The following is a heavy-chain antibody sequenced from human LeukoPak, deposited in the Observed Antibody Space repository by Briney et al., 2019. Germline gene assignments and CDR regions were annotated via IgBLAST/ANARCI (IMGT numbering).Heavy chain of an antibody. CDR2: IKSDGST. J-gene: IGHJ1*01. Sequence: GGSLRLSCAASGFTFSSYWMHWVRQAPGKGLVWVSRIKSDGSTNYADSVKGRFTISRDKTKNTVSLQINSLRAEDTGVYYCARAPSEIGGYYPEYFRHWGQGTLVTVSS. CDR1: GFTFSSYW. CDR3: ARAPSEIGGYYPEYFRH. D-gene: IGHD3-22*01. V-gene: IGHV3-74*01.